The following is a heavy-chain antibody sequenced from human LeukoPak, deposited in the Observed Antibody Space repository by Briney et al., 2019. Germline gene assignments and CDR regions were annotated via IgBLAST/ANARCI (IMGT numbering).Heavy chain of an antibody. J-gene: IGHJ3*02. V-gene: IGHV4-4*07. CDR1: GGPISPYW. CDR3: ARKWFGYDDAFDI. D-gene: IGHD3-10*01. CDR2: IYSSGST. Sequence: SETLSLTCSVSGGPISPYWWSWIRQPAGKGLEWIGRIYSSGSTNYNPSLKSRLTMSVDTSKNQFSLKMSSVTAADTAVYYCARKWFGYDDAFDIWGQGTMVTVSS.